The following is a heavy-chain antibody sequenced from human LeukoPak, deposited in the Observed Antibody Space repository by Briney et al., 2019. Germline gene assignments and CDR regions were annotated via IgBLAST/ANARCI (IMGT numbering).Heavy chain of an antibody. Sequence: ASVKVSCKASGYSFTSYYIHWVRQAPGQGLEWMGIINPSGGSTSYAQKLQGRVTMTRDTSTSTVYMELSSLRSEDTAVYYCARGMRMVRGVIREYCFDSWGQGTLVTVSS. CDR2: INPSGGST. V-gene: IGHV1-46*01. CDR1: GYSFTSYY. CDR3: ARGMRMVRGVIREYCFDS. J-gene: IGHJ4*02. D-gene: IGHD3-10*01.